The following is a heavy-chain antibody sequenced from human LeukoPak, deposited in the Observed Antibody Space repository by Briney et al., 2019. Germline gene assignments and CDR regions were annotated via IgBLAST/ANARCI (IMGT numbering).Heavy chain of an antibody. J-gene: IGHJ4*02. CDR3: ARGASGNYQYYFDY. Sequence: GGSLRLSCAASGFIFRNYAMHWVRQAPGKGLEWVAVISYDGSNKYYADSVKGRFTTSRDNSKNTLYLQMNSLRAEDTAVYYCARGASGNYQYYFDYWGQGTLVTVSS. V-gene: IGHV3-30-3*01. CDR1: GFIFRNYA. D-gene: IGHD1-26*01. CDR2: ISYDGSNK.